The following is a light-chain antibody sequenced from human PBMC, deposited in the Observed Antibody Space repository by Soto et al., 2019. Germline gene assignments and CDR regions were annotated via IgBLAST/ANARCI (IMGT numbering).Light chain of an antibody. CDR2: EVS. V-gene: IGLV2-14*01. Sequence: QSVLTQPASVSGSPGQSITISCTGTSSDVGTYNYVSWYQQHPGKAPKLMIFEVSNPTSGVSYRFSGSKSDNTASLTISGLQAEDEADYYCCSYTRSNTYVFGTGTKVTVL. J-gene: IGLJ1*01. CDR3: CSYTRSNTYV. CDR1: SSDVGTYNY.